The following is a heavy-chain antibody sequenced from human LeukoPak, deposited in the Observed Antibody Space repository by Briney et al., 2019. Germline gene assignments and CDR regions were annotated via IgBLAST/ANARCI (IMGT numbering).Heavy chain of an antibody. V-gene: IGHV3-23*01. CDR3: AKSGGYYPRDALDM. CDR2: ISGSGGST. D-gene: IGHD1-26*01. CDR1: GFTFSNYA. J-gene: IGHJ3*02. Sequence: PGGSLRLSCAASGFTFSNYAMSWVRQAPGKGLEWVSGISGSGGSTYYADSVKGRFTISRDKSKNTLYLQMNSLRDEDTAAYYCAKSGGYYPRDALDMWGQGTVVTVSS.